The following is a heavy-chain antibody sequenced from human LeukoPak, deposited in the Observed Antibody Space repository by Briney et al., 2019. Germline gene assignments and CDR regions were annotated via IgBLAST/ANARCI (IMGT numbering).Heavy chain of an antibody. CDR3: TTGDYSGSGSYPD. J-gene: IGHJ4*02. CDR1: GFTFSSYA. D-gene: IGHD3-10*01. V-gene: IGHV3-15*01. Sequence: GGSLRLSCAASGFTFSSYAMSWVRQAPGKGLEWIARIKSKSQGETRNYAAPVKGRFTISRDDSKDTLYLQMNSLKTDDTAVYYYTTGDYSGSGSYPDWGQGTLVIVSS. CDR2: IKSKSQGETR.